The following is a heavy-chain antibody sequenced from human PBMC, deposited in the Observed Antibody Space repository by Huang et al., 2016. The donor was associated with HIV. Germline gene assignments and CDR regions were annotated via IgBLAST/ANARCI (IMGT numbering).Heavy chain of an antibody. CDR2: IAEDGSNK. CDR3: AKVRDDYGDYYFDY. V-gene: IGHV3-30*18. J-gene: IGHJ4*02. D-gene: IGHD4-17*01. Sequence: QVQLVESGGGVVQPGRSLRLYCSACGFTFSTYGMHWVRQAPGKGVEWVAVIAEDGSNKSYADSGKGRFTISRDNSQNTLFLQMNSLRPEDTAVYYCAKVRDDYGDYYFDYWGQGTLVTVSS. CDR1: GFTFSTYG.